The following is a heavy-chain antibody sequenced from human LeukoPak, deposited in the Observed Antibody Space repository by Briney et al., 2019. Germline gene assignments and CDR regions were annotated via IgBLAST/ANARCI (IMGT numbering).Heavy chain of an antibody. D-gene: IGHD3-22*01. CDR3: ARGYGGSYPYYFDY. J-gene: IGHJ4*02. V-gene: IGHV3-48*04. Sequence: GGSLRLSCAASGFTFSSYGMSWVRQAPGKGLEWVSYISSSGRTMYYADSVKGRFSISRDNAKKALYLQVNSLRAEDTAVYYCARGYGGSYPYYFDYWGQGTLVAVSS. CDR2: ISSSGRTM. CDR1: GFTFSSYG.